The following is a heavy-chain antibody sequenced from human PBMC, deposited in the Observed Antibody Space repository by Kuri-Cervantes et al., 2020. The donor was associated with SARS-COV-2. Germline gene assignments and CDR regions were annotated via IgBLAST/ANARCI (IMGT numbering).Heavy chain of an antibody. V-gene: IGHV6-1*01. Sequence: SEPLSLTCAISGDSVSSNSSAWCWIRQSPSRGLEWPGRTFYRSKWHNDYAVSVKGRITISPDTSQNQFSLRLNSVTPEDTAVYYCAGGSSGRDYWGQGTLVTVSS. J-gene: IGHJ4*02. CDR3: AGGSSGRDY. CDR2: TFYRSKWHN. D-gene: IGHD6-19*01. CDR1: GDSVSSNSSA.